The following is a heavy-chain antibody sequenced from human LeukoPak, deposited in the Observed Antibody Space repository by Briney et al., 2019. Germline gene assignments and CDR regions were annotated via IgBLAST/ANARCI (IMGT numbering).Heavy chain of an antibody. D-gene: IGHD1-26*01. CDR3: ARNSGSYEELDY. V-gene: IGHV1-8*01. CDR2: MNPNSGNT. Sequence: ASVKASCKASGYTFTSYDINWVRQATGQGLEWMGWMNPNSGNTGYAQKFQGRVTMTRNTSISTAYMELSSLRSEDTAVYYCARNSGSYEELDYWGQGTLVTVSS. CDR1: GYTFTSYD. J-gene: IGHJ4*02.